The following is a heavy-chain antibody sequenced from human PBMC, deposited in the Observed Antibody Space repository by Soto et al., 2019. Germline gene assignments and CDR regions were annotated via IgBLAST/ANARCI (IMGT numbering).Heavy chain of an antibody. Sequence: EVQLVESGGGLVQPGGSLRLSCAVSGFTFSSYSMNWVRQAPGKGLEWVSCISSGSGTTYYADSVKGRFSISRDNANNSLYLQMNSLRVEDTAVYYCAKIGTYLRMDVWGQGTTVTVSS. CDR1: GFTFSSYS. J-gene: IGHJ6*02. D-gene: IGHD3-10*01. V-gene: IGHV3-48*01. CDR2: ISSGSGTT. CDR3: AKIGTYLRMDV.